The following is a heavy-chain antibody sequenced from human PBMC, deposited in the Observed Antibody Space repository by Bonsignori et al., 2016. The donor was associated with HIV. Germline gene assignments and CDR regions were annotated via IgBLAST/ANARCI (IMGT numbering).Heavy chain of an antibody. D-gene: IGHD4-17*01. Sequence: GSLRLSCTVSGGSISSYYWSWIRQPPGKGLEWIGYIYYSGSTNYNPSLKSRVTISVDTSKNQFSLKLSSVTAADTAVYYCARDYGDYWFDPWGQGTLVTVSS. J-gene: IGHJ5*02. CDR1: GGSISSYY. CDR3: ARDYGDYWFDP. V-gene: IGHV4-59*01. CDR2: IYYSGST.